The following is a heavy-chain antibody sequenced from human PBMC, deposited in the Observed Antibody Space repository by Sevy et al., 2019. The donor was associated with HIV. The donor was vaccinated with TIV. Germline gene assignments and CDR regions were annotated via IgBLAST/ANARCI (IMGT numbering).Heavy chain of an antibody. Sequence: ASVKVSCRASGYTFRSYGISWVRQAPGQGLEWMGWISPYTGDTDFAQKVQGRISMTSDTSTSTAYMELRSLRSDDPAGYYCARDKPQGVVVLPGAMWGGVDYWGQGTLVTVSS. CDR2: ISPYTGDT. V-gene: IGHV1-18*01. J-gene: IGHJ4*02. CDR3: ARDKPQGVVVLPGAMWGGVDY. CDR1: GYTFRSYG. D-gene: IGHD2-2*01.